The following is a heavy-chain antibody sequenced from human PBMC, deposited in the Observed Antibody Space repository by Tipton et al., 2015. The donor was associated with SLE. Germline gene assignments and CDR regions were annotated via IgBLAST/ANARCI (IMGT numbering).Heavy chain of an antibody. V-gene: IGHV4-59*11. J-gene: IGHJ4*02. CDR1: GASISYQY. D-gene: IGHD6-13*01. CDR2: MYYSGNT. CDR3: ARGDSSNWWGRY. Sequence: TLSLTCTVSGASISYQYWSWIRQPPGKGLEWIGHMYYSGNTNYNPSLKSRVTISVDTSKNQFSLKLSSVTAADTAVYYCARGDSSNWWGRYWGQGTLVTLSS.